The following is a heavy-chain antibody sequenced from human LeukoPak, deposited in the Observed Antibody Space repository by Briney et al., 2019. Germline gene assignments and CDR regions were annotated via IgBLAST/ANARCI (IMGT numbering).Heavy chain of an antibody. J-gene: IGHJ4*02. CDR3: SRERAGAFQY. V-gene: IGHV3-49*04. CDR1: GFXFGDYA. CDR2: IRGRVYGATT. Sequence: GGSLRLSCTTSGFXFGDYAMSWVRQAPGKGLEWVSLIRGRVYGATTEYAASVKGRFAMSRDDSKSIAYLQMNSLKSEDTAMYYCSRERAGAFQYWGQGILVTVSS.